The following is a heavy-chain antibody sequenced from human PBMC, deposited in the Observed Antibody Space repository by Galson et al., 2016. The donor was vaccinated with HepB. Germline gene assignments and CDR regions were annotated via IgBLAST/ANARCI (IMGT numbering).Heavy chain of an antibody. CDR1: GFSFTSYW. CDR3: ARDHIEMTINMVRGRVEHSKRYYGVDV. CDR2: INQDGSEK. Sequence: SLRLSCAASGFSFTSYWMSWVRQSPGKGLEWVANINQDGSEKYYVDSVKGRFTISRDKARNSLYLQLNILRVEDTAVYYCARDHIEMTINMVRGRVEHSKRYYGVDVWGQGTTVTVSS. V-gene: IGHV3-7*01. J-gene: IGHJ6*02. D-gene: IGHD3-10*01.